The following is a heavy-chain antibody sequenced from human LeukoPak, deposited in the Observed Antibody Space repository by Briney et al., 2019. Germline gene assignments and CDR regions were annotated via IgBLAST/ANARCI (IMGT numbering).Heavy chain of an antibody. D-gene: IGHD1-1*01. CDR1: GFTFRDYG. V-gene: IGHV3-30*02. J-gene: IGHJ4*02. CDR3: VRDGYNWNYDY. Sequence: GGSLRLSCAASGFTFRDYGMHWARQAPGKGLEWVAFIQSDGSEKSSADSVKGRFSISRDKSKNTLYLQMDSLRAEDTAVYYCVRDGYNWNYDYWGQGTLVTVSS. CDR2: IQSDGSEK.